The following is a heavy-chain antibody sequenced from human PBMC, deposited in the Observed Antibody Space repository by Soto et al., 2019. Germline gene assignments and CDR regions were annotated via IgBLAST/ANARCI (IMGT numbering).Heavy chain of an antibody. CDR1: GYSFTSYW. J-gene: IGHJ3*02. D-gene: IGHD4-17*01. CDR3: ERADGDYGINDAFDI. Sequence: VESLKISCKGSGYSFTSYWIGWVRQMPGKGLEWMGIIYPGDSDTRYSPSFQGQVTISADKSISTAYLQWSSLKASDTAMYYCERADGDYGINDAFDIWGQGTMVTVSS. CDR2: IYPGDSDT. V-gene: IGHV5-51*01.